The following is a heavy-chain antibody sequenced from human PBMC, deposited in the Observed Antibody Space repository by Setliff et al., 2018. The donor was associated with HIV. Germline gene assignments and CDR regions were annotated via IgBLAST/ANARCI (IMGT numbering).Heavy chain of an antibody. V-gene: IGHV4-59*11. CDR3: ARGVVDYDFWSGSGDYYYMDV. CDR1: GGSISSHY. Sequence: SETLSLTCTVSGGSISSHYWSWIRQSPGKGLEWIGYFYYSGTTNYNPSLKSRVTISADTSKNQVSLKVKSVTAADTAVYYCARGVVDYDFWSGSGDYYYMDVWGKGTTVTVSS. J-gene: IGHJ6*03. D-gene: IGHD3-3*01. CDR2: FYYSGTT.